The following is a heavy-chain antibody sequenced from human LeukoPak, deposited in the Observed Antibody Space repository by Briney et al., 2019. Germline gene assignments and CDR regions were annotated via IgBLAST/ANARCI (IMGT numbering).Heavy chain of an antibody. CDR1: GYTFTDFY. V-gene: IGHV1-2*02. CDR2: INPKSGGT. J-gene: IGHJ4*02. Sequence: GASVTVSCKASGYTFTDFYVHWVRQAPGQGLEWMGWINPKSGGTNYKEKFQGRVTMTRDTSISTAYMELSRLRSDNTAVYYCARDLYGGTSATFDYWGQGTLVTVSS. CDR3: ARDLYGGTSATFDY. D-gene: IGHD4-23*01.